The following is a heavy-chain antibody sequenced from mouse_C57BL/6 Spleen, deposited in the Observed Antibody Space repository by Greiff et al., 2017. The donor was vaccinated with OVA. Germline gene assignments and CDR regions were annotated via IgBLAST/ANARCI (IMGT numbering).Heavy chain of an antibody. V-gene: IGHV1-69*01. J-gene: IGHJ1*03. CDR2: IDPSDSYT. CDR3: ARSGAGTGYFDV. Sequence: QVQLQQPGAELVMPGASVKLSCKASGYTFTSYWMHWVKQRPGQGLEWIGEIDPSDSYTNYNQKFKGKSTLTVDKSSSTAYMQLSSLTSEDSAVYYCARSGAGTGYFDVWGTGITVTVSS. CDR1: GYTFTSYW. D-gene: IGHD4-1*01.